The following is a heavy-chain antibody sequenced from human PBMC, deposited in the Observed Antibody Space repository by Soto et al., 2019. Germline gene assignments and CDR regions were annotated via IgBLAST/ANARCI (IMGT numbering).Heavy chain of an antibody. CDR1: GDSISSSY. CDR2: IYYSGTT. Sequence: SDTLSLTCTVSGDSISSSYWTWIRQPPGKGLEWIGYIYYSGTTNYNPSLKSRVTISVDTSKNQFSLKLRSVTAADTAVYYCARDSSGYYTFDFWGQGTLVNVSS. J-gene: IGHJ4*02. D-gene: IGHD3-22*01. CDR3: ARDSSGYYTFDF. V-gene: IGHV4-59*01.